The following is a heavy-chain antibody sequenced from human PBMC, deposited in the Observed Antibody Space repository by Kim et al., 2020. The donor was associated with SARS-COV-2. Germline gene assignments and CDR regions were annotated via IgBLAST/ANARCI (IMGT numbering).Heavy chain of an antibody. D-gene: IGHD3-16*01. J-gene: IGHJ4*02. CDR3: VGRPDYDY. V-gene: IGHV5-10-1*01. CDR1: GYSFSDQW. CDR2: IDLRDSYT. Sequence: GESLKISCKGSGYSFSDQWITWVRQVPGKGLESMGRIDLRDSYTTYSPSFKGHVTISADKSITTAYLQWSSLKASDTAIYYCVGRPDYDYWGQGTLVTVS.